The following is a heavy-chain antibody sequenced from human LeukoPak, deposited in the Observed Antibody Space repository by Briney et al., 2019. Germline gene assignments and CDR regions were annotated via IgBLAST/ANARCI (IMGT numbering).Heavy chain of an antibody. CDR1: GGSISSYY. Sequence: SETLSLTCTVSGGSISSYYWSWIRQPAGKGLEWIGRIYTSGSTNYNPSLKSRVTMSVDTSKNQFSLKLSSVTAADTAVYYCARESNDYVWGSYRFDYWGQGTLVTVS. D-gene: IGHD3-16*02. V-gene: IGHV4-4*07. CDR3: ARESNDYVWGSYRFDY. J-gene: IGHJ4*02. CDR2: IYTSGST.